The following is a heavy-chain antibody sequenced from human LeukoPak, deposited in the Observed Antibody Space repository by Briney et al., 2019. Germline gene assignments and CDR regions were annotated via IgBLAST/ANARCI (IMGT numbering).Heavy chain of an antibody. J-gene: IGHJ4*02. CDR3: ARVVPALYYFDY. CDR2: IYYSGST. CDR1: GGTISSYY. Sequence: SETLSLTCTVSGGTISSYYWSWIRQPPGKGLEWIGYIYYSGSTNYNPSLKSRVTISVDTSKNQFSLKLSSVTAADTAVYYCARVVPALYYFDYWGQGTLVTVSS. D-gene: IGHD2-2*01. V-gene: IGHV4-59*01.